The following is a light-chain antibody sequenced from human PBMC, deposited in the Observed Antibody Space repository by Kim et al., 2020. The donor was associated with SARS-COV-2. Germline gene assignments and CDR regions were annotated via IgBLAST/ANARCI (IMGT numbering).Light chain of an antibody. J-gene: IGKJ4*01. CDR3: QQYVNSPPLT. V-gene: IGKV3-20*01. CDR1: QSVSSNY. CDR2: GAS. Sequence: EIVLTQSPGTLSLSPGERATLSCRASQSVSSNYLAWYQQKPGQAPRLLIYGASTRATGIPDRFSGSGSGTDFTLTISRLEPEDFAVYYCQQYVNSPPLTFGGGTKLEI.